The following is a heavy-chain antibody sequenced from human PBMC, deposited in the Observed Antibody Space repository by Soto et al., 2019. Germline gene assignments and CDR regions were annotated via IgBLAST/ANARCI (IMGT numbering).Heavy chain of an antibody. CDR2: INPNSGVT. Sequence: ASVKLAFKGAVYTFTSYGSAWVRHSPGQGLEWMGSINPNSGVTKFPQKFQGRVIMTRDTSISTVYMERTRLTSADTAVYYCARAGLPTLELATTYRGQRTPVPVSS. CDR3: ARAGLPTLELATTY. CDR1: VYTFTSYG. J-gene: IGHJ4*02. D-gene: IGHD5-12*01. V-gene: IGHV1-2*02.